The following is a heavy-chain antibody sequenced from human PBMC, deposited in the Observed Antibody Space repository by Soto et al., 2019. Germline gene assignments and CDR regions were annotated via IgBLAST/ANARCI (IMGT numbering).Heavy chain of an antibody. J-gene: IGHJ4*02. D-gene: IGHD3-9*01. V-gene: IGHV4-34*01. CDR1: GESFSGYY. Sequence: LXQWGAGLLKPSETLSLTCAVYGESFSGYYWSWIRQPPGKGLEWIGEINRSRSTNHNPSLKSRVTISVDTSKNQFSLKLNSVTAADTAVYYCARGWVGTGSHYFRFWGQGTLVTVSS. CDR2: INRSRST. CDR3: ARGWVGTGSHYFRF.